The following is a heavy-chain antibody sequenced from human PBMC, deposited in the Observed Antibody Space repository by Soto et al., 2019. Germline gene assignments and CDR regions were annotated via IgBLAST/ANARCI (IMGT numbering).Heavy chain of an antibody. Sequence: GGSLRLSCAASGFTFSGYAMSWVRQSPGKGLEWVSAISGSGGSTYYADSVKGRFTISRDNSKNTLYLQMNSLRAEDTAVYYCAKGIRTHYYYYGMDVWGQGTTVTVSS. CDR1: GFTFSGYA. D-gene: IGHD5-18*01. CDR2: ISGSGGST. V-gene: IGHV3-23*01. J-gene: IGHJ6*02. CDR3: AKGIRTHYYYYGMDV.